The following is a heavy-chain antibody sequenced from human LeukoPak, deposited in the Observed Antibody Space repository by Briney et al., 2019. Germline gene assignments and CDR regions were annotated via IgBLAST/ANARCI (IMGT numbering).Heavy chain of an antibody. D-gene: IGHD2-15*01. Sequence: GGSLRLSCAASGFTFSSYAMSWVRQAPGKGLEWVSAISGSGGSTYYADSVKGRFTISRDNSKNTLYLQMNSLRAEDTAVYYCAKDEGYCSGGSCYYFDYWGQGTLVTVSS. CDR1: GFTFSSYA. CDR2: ISGSGGST. V-gene: IGHV3-23*01. J-gene: IGHJ4*02. CDR3: AKDEGYCSGGSCYYFDY.